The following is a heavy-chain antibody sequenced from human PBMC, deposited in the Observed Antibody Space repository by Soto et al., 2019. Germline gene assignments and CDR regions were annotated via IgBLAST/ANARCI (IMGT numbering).Heavy chain of an antibody. CDR2: ISFDGSDK. Sequence: GGSLRPSCGASRFSLSSYGIHWARQAPGKGLEWVAVISFDGSDKYYADSVKGRVTVSRDNSKNTLYLQMNSLRTDDTAVYFCAKDVGSSSSGGDWFDPWGQGTLVTVSS. CDR3: AKDVGSSSSGGDWFDP. J-gene: IGHJ5*02. D-gene: IGHD6-6*01. V-gene: IGHV3-30*18. CDR1: RFSLSSYG.